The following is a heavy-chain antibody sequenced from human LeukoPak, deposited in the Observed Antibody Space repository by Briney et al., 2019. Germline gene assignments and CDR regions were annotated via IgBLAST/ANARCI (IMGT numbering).Heavy chain of an antibody. D-gene: IGHD3-10*01. Sequence: GGSLRLSCAASGFTFSSYAMSWVRQAPGKGLEWVSAISGSGGSTYYADSVKGRFTISRDNSKNTLYLQMNSLRAEGTAVYYCAKDRDYYDYEYWGQGILVTVSS. J-gene: IGHJ4*02. CDR2: ISGSGGST. V-gene: IGHV3-23*01. CDR1: GFTFSSYA. CDR3: AKDRDYYDYEY.